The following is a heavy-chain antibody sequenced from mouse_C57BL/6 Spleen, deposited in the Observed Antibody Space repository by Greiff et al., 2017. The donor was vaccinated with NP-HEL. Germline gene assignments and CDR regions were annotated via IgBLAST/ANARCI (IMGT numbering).Heavy chain of an antibody. CDR1: GYTFTSYW. CDR3: ARWGDYVNFDY. V-gene: IGHV1-64*01. Sequence: QVQLQQPGAELVKPGASVKLSCKASGYTFTSYWMHWVKQRPGQGLEWIGMIHPNSGSTNYNEKFKSKATLTVDKSSSTAYMQLSSLTSEDSAVYYCARWGDYVNFDYWGQGTTLTVSS. CDR2: IHPNSGST. D-gene: IGHD2-4*01. J-gene: IGHJ2*01.